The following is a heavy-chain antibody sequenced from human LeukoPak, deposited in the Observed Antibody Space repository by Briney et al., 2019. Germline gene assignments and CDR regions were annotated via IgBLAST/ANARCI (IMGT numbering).Heavy chain of an antibody. Sequence: PGGSLRLSCAASGFTVSSNYMSWVRQAPGKGLEWVSVIYSGGSTYYADSVKGLFTISRDNSKNTLYLQMNSLRAEDTAVYYCASGFTIFGVVAHSDYWGQGTLVTVSS. CDR3: ASGFTIFGVVAHSDY. CDR2: IYSGGST. V-gene: IGHV3-53*01. D-gene: IGHD3-3*01. CDR1: GFTVSSNY. J-gene: IGHJ4*02.